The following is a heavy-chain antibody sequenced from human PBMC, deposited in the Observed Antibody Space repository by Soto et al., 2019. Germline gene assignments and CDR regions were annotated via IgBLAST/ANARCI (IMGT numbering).Heavy chain of an antibody. CDR1: GGSLSSNNC. D-gene: IGHD1-7*01. V-gene: IGHV4-4*02. CDR3: ASRAPGTSVDY. J-gene: IGHJ4*02. Sequence: PSQTLSLTXAVSGGSLSSNNCWTWVRQPPGQGLESIGEISDTACTNYNPSIKRSVPISIQQTENQFSLNVTSLPAADTAVYYCASRAPGTSVDYWRQGTLVIVSS. CDR2: ISDTACT.